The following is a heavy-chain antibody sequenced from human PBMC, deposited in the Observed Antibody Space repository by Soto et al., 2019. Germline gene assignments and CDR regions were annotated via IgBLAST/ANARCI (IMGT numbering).Heavy chain of an antibody. CDR3: AREVFSAGSSNWFDP. CDR2: ISHTGST. J-gene: IGHJ5*02. V-gene: IGHV4-30-2*01. Sequence: PSETLSLTCTVSGGSISSGGYYWTWIRQPPGEGLEWIGYISHTGSTYYNPSLKSRVTMSVDRSKNQFSLNLDSVTAADTAVYYCAREVFSAGSSNWFDPWGQGTLVTVSS. D-gene: IGHD2-15*01. CDR1: GGSISSGGYY.